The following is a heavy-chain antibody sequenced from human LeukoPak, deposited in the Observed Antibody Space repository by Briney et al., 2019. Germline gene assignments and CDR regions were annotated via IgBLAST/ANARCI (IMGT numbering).Heavy chain of an antibody. Sequence: PSETLSLTCTVSGGSISSYYWSWIRQPPGKGLEWIGYIYYSGSTNYNPSLKSRVTISVDTSKNQFSLKLSSVTAADTAVYYCAREVDTMTVVGHATGYFDYWGQGTLVTVSS. V-gene: IGHV4-59*01. D-gene: IGHD3-22*01. CDR3: AREVDTMTVVGHATGYFDY. J-gene: IGHJ4*02. CDR1: GGSISSYY. CDR2: IYYSGST.